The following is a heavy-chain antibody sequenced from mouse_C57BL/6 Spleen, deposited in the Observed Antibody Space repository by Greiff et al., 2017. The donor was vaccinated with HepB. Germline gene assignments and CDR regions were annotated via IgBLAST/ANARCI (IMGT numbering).Heavy chain of an antibody. D-gene: IGHD1-2*01. V-gene: IGHV3-2*02. CDR2: ISYSGST. CDR1: GYSITSGYG. Sequence: EVKLQESGPGLVKPSPSLSLTCTVTGYSITSGYGWNWIRQFPGNKLEWMGYISYSGSTNYNPSLKRRISITRDTSKNQFFLQLNSVTTEDTATYYCARTARRKYWGQGTTLTVTS. CDR3: ARTARRKY. J-gene: IGHJ2*01.